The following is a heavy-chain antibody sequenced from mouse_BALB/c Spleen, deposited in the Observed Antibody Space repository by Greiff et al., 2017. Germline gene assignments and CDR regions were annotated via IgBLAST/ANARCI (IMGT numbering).Heavy chain of an antibody. J-gene: IGHJ4*01. CDR3: ARTGTVYAMDY. Sequence: EVKVVESGGGLVKPGGSLKLSCAASGFTFSSYAMSWVRQSPEKRLEWVAEISSGGSYTYYPDTVTGRFTISRDNAKNTLYLEMSSLRSADTAMYYCARTGTVYAMDYWGQGTSVTVSS. CDR1: GFTFSSYA. CDR2: ISSGGSYT. D-gene: IGHD4-1*01. V-gene: IGHV5-9-4*01.